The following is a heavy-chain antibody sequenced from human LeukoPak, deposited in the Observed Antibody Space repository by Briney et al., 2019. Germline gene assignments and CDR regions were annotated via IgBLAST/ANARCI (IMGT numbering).Heavy chain of an antibody. D-gene: IGHD1-26*01. CDR1: GFTFSSYA. CDR2: ISYDGSNK. V-gene: IGHV3-30-3*01. J-gene: IGHJ6*03. Sequence: GGSLRLSCAASGFTFSSYAMHWVRQAPGKGLEWVAVISYDGSNKYYADSVKGRFTISRDNSKNTLYLQMNSLRAEDTAVYYCAKDLRSVGAIPYYYYYYYYMDVWGKGTTVTVSS. CDR3: AKDLRSVGAIPYYYYYYYYMDV.